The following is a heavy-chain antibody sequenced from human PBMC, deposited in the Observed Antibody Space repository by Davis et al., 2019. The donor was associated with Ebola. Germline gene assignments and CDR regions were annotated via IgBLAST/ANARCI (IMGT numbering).Heavy chain of an antibody. CDR2: ISIYSNNT. V-gene: IGHV1-18*04. D-gene: IGHD2-15*01. Sequence: AASVKVSCKASGYIFTSYGISWVRQTPGQGLEWMGWISIYSNNTDYAQKYQGRVTLTTDTSTRTAYMELRSLRSEDTAVYYCARGASVVVVAALLGFWGQGTPVTVSS. CDR1: GYIFTSYG. J-gene: IGHJ4*02. CDR3: ARGASVVVVAALLGF.